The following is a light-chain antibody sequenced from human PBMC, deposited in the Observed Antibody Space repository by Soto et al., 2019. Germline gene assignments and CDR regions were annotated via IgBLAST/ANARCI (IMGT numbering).Light chain of an antibody. J-gene: IGKJ1*01. V-gene: IGKV1-5*01. CDR1: QSVGTW. CDR3: QHYHRNMWS. CDR2: GAS. Sequence: DIQMTQSPSTLSASVGDRVTITCRASQSVGTWVAWYQQKPGKAPKLLIFGASNLESGVPSRFSGSGSGTEFTLTIATLQPDDFATYFCQHYHRNMWSFGPGTKV.